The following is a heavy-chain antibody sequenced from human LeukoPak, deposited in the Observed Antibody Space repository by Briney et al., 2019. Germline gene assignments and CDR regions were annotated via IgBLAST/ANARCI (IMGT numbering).Heavy chain of an antibody. V-gene: IGHV3-53*01. Sequence: PGGSLGLSCAASGFTVSSNYMSWVRQAPGKGLEWVSVIYSGGSTYYADSVKGRFTISRDNSKNTLYLQMNSLRAEDTAVYYCARDKLLWFGELLGYYGMDVWGQGTTVTVSS. J-gene: IGHJ6*02. D-gene: IGHD3-10*01. CDR3: ARDKLLWFGELLGYYGMDV. CDR2: IYSGGST. CDR1: GFTVSSNY.